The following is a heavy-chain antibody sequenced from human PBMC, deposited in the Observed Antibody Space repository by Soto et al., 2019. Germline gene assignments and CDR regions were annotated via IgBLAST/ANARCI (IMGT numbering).Heavy chain of an antibody. V-gene: IGHV3-30-3*01. Sequence: QVQLVESGGGVVQPGRSLRLSCAASGFTFSSYAMHWVRQAPGKGLEWVAVISYDGSNKYYADSVKGRFTISRDNSKNTLYLQMNSLRAEDTAVYYCARDGGGDAFIYYYYGMDVWGQGTTVTVSS. D-gene: IGHD3-10*01. J-gene: IGHJ6*02. CDR2: ISYDGSNK. CDR1: GFTFSSYA. CDR3: ARDGGGDAFIYYYYGMDV.